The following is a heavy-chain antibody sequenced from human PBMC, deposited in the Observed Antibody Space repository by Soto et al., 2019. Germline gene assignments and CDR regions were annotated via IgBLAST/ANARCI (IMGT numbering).Heavy chain of an antibody. D-gene: IGHD5-12*01. CDR1: GGSISSSSYY. J-gene: IGHJ4*02. CDR3: AGDRGGALEMATISYFDY. CDR2: IYYSGST. Sequence: PSETLSLTCTVSGGSISSSSYYWGWIRQPPGKGLEWIGSIYYSGSTYYNPSLKSRVTISVDTSKNQFSLKLSSVTAADTAVYYCAGDRGGALEMATISYFDYCGQGPLVTVSS. V-gene: IGHV4-39*02.